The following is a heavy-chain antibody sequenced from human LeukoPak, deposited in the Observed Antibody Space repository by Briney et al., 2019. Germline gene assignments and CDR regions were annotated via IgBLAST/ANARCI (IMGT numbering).Heavy chain of an antibody. CDR2: IYNSGNT. V-gene: IGHV4-59*01. J-gene: IGHJ4*02. CDR3: AREVAGTLNFDY. D-gene: IGHD6-19*01. Sequence: SETLSLTCTASGGSISSYYWTWLRQPPGKGLEWIGYIYNSGNTNYNPSLRSRVTISVDTSKSQFSLKLTSVTSADTAIYYCAREVAGTLNFDYWGQGTLVTVSS. CDR1: GGSISSYY.